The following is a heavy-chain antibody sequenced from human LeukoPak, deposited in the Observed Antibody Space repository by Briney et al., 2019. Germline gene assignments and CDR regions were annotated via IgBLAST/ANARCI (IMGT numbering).Heavy chain of an antibody. Sequence: PGGSLRLSCAASEFTFSNYNMNWVRQAPGKGLEWVSSISSSSSYIYYAGSVKGRFTISRDNAKNSLYLQMNSLRAEDTAVYYCASTSSSWYGKDYWGQGTLVTVSS. J-gene: IGHJ4*02. CDR2: ISSSSSYI. V-gene: IGHV3-21*01. CDR3: ASTSSSWYGKDY. D-gene: IGHD6-13*01. CDR1: EFTFSNYN.